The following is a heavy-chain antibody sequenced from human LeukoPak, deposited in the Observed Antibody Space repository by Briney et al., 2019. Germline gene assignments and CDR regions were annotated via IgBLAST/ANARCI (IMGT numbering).Heavy chain of an antibody. V-gene: IGHV4-59*08. CDR1: GGSISSYY. Sequence: SETLSLTCTVSGGSISSYYWSWIRQPPGKGLAWIGYIYYSGSTNYNPSLKSRVTISVDTSKNQFSLKLSSVTAADTAVYYCARGTAMSRFDPWGQGTLVTVSS. CDR3: ARGTAMSRFDP. CDR2: IYYSGST. D-gene: IGHD5-18*01. J-gene: IGHJ5*02.